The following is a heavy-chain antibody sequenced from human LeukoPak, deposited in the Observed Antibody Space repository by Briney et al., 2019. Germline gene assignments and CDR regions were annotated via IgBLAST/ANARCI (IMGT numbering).Heavy chain of an antibody. V-gene: IGHV3-21*01. CDR1: GLTFSDSC. CDR3: ARDPTPRYCSGGSCYTHYGMDV. Sequence: GGSLRLSCEVSGLTFSDSCLNWVRQAPGKGLEWVSSISSSSSYIYYADSVKGRLTISRDNAKNSLYLQMNSLRAEDTAVYYCARDPTPRYCSGGSCYTHYGMDVWGQGTTVTVSS. CDR2: ISSSSSYI. J-gene: IGHJ6*02. D-gene: IGHD2-15*01.